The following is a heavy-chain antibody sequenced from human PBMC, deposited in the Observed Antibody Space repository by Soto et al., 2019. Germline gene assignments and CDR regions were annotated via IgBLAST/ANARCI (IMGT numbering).Heavy chain of an antibody. V-gene: IGHV1-46*01. Sequence: ASVKVSCKASGYLFTAYSMHWVRLAPGQGLEWMGVVNPSGGSTKYAQNFQGRVTMTRDTSTTTIYMEMSSLRSDDTAIYYCAREENCSGGTCYSEYFHRWGQGTLVTVS. D-gene: IGHD2-15*01. CDR3: AREENCSGGTCYSEYFHR. J-gene: IGHJ1*01. CDR1: GYLFTAYS. CDR2: VNPSGGST.